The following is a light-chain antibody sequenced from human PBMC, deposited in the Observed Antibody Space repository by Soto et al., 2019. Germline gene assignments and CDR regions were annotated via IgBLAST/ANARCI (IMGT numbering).Light chain of an antibody. V-gene: IGKV3-20*01. CDR2: GAS. CDR1: QSVSSSY. J-gene: IGKJ1*01. CDR3: QQYGSSPPT. Sequence: EIVLTQSPGTLSLSPGERATLSCRASQSVSSSYLAWYQQKPGQAPRLLIYGASSRATGIPDRFSGSGSVTDFTLTISRLEPEDFAVYYCQQYGSSPPTVGQGTKVEIK.